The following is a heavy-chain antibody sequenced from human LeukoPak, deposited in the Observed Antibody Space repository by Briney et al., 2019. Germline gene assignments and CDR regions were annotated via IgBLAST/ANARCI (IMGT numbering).Heavy chain of an antibody. CDR1: GGSISSYY. CDR3: ATDTGTYYYGSGTRGWFDP. Sequence: SETLSLTCTVSGGSISSYYWSWIRQPPGKGLEWIGYIYYSGSTNYNPSLKSRVTISVDTSKNQFSLKLSSVTAADTAVYYCATDTGTYYYGSGTRGWFDPWGQGTLVTVSS. V-gene: IGHV4-59*12. CDR2: IYYSGST. J-gene: IGHJ5*01. D-gene: IGHD3-10*01.